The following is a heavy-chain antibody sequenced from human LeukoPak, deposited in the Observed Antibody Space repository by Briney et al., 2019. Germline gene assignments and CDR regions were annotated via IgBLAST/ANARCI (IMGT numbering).Heavy chain of an antibody. CDR3: ARGQYSGSCFDN. CDR2: IYYSGST. J-gene: IGHJ4*02. D-gene: IGHD1-26*01. CDR1: GGSISSYL. Sequence: TETLSLTCTVSGGSISSYLWSWIRQPPGKGLEWIGYIYYSGSTNYNPSLKSRVTILVDTSKNQFSLKVSSVTAADTAVYYCARGQYSGSCFDNWGQGSLVTVSS. V-gene: IGHV4-59*01.